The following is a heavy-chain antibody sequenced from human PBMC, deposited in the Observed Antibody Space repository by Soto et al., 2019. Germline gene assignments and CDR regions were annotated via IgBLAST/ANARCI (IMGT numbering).Heavy chain of an antibody. D-gene: IGHD1-26*01. J-gene: IGHJ4*02. CDR1: GGTFSSYS. CDR3: ARDGGRHSGGIDY. V-gene: IGHV1-69*01. CDR2: IIPIFGTA. Sequence: QVQLVQSGAEVKKPGSSVKVSCQASGGTFSSYSINWVRQAPGQGLEWMGAIIPIFGTANYAQKCQGRVTITADESTSTAYMELSSLRSEATAVYYCARDGGRHSGGIDYWGQGTLVTVSS.